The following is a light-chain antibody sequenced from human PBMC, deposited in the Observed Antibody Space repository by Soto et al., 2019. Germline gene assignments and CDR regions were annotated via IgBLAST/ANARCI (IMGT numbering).Light chain of an antibody. CDR3: QQRSDWLPIT. Sequence: VLTQSARTLSLYPRERLTLSCRTSQSLSTRSLAWYQQKPGQAPSLLIYGASNRATGIPDRFSGSGSGTDFTLTISRLEPEDFAVYYCQQRSDWLPITFAQRRRLEIK. CDR2: GAS. J-gene: IGKJ5*01. V-gene: IGKV3D-20*02. CDR1: QSLSTRS.